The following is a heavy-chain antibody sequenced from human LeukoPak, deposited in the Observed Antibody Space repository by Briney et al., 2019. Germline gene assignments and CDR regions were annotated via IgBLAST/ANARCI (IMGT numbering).Heavy chain of an antibody. J-gene: IGHJ6*03. CDR2: IYHSGST. CDR3: ARDSGEMGPWGYYYYYMDV. CDR1: GYSISSGYY. D-gene: IGHD5-24*01. V-gene: IGHV4-38-2*02. Sequence: SETLSLTCTVSGYSISSGYYWGWIRQPPGKGLEWIGSIYHSGSTYYNPSLKSRVTISVDTSKNQFSLKLSSVTAADTAVYYCARDSGEMGPWGYYYYYMDVWGKGTTVTVSS.